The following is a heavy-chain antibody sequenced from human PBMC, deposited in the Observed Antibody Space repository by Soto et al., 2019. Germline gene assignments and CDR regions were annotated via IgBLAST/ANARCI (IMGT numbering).Heavy chain of an antibody. V-gene: IGHV1-18*01. CDR1: GYTFTSYG. J-gene: IGHJ4*02. CDR2: ISAYNGNT. Sequence: ASVKVSCKASGYTFTSYGISWVRQAPGQGLEWMGWISAYNGNTNYAQKLQGRVTMTTDTSTSTAYMVLRSLRSDDTAVYYCARVGVAGLRYFDWLLSTYYFDYWGQGTLVTVSS. D-gene: IGHD3-9*01. CDR3: ARVGVAGLRYFDWLLSTYYFDY.